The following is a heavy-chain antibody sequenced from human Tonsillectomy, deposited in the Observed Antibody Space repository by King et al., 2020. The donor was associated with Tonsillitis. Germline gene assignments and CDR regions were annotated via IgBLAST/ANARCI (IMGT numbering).Heavy chain of an antibody. CDR2: IYYSGST. J-gene: IGHJ4*02. CDR3: ARGGRDSGSPGRVDY. CDR1: GGSISSYY. V-gene: IGHV4-59*01. D-gene: IGHD1-26*01. Sequence: VQLQESGPGLVKPSETLSLTCTVSGGSISSYYWNWIRQPPGKELEWIGYIYYSGSTNYNPSLKSRVTISVATSQNQCSLKLTSVTAADTAVYYCARGGRDSGSPGRVDYWGQGTLVTVSS.